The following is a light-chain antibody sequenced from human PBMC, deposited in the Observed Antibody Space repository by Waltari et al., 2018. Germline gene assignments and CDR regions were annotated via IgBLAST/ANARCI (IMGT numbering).Light chain of an antibody. CDR3: HQRRTWLSIT. V-gene: IGKV3-11*01. CDR1: QSVGGK. CDR2: DAS. J-gene: IGKJ5*01. Sequence: IVLTQSPATLSLSPGQRGTLSCRASQSVGGKLAWYQQKTGQAPRLIIYDASNSATGIPARLSGSGFSTDFTLTISSLDPEDFAVYYCHQRRTWLSITFGQGTRLE.